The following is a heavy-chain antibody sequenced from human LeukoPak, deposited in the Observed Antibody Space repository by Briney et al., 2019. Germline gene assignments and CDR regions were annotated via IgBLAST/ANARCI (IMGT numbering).Heavy chain of an antibody. D-gene: IGHD6-19*01. CDR1: GGSFSGYY. V-gene: IGHV4-34*01. CDR3: AVSSGWCYGMDV. Sequence: SETLSLTCAVYGGSFSGYYWSWIRQPPGKGLEWIGEINHSGSTNYNPSLKSRVTISVDTSKNQFSLKLSSVTAADTAVYYCAVSSGWCYGMDVWGQGTTVTVSS. CDR2: INHSGST. J-gene: IGHJ6*02.